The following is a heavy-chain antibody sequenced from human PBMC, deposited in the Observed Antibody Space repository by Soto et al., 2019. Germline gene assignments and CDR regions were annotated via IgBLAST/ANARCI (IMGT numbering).Heavy chain of an antibody. CDR1: GGSISSYY. V-gene: IGHV4-59*01. D-gene: IGHD3-3*01. CDR2: IYYSGST. Sequence: SETLSLTCTVSGGSISSYYWGWIRQPPGKGLEWIGYIYYSGSTNYNPSLKSRVTISVDTSKNQFSLKLSSVTAADTAVYYCARDRGYYDFWSGSYYYYGMDVWGQGTTVTVSS. J-gene: IGHJ6*02. CDR3: ARDRGYYDFWSGSYYYYGMDV.